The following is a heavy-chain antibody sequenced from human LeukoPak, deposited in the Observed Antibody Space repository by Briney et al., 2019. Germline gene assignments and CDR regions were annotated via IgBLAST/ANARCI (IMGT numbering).Heavy chain of an antibody. J-gene: IGHJ4*02. CDR2: ISWDGGST. Sequence: GGSLRLSCAASGFTFDDYAMHWVRQAPGKGLEWVSLISWDGGSTYYADSVKGRFTISRDNSKNSLYLQMNSPRAEDTALYYCAKSSRDGYPQGDWGQGTLVTVSS. CDR1: GFTFDDYA. D-gene: IGHD5-24*01. V-gene: IGHV3-43D*03. CDR3: AKSSRDGYPQGD.